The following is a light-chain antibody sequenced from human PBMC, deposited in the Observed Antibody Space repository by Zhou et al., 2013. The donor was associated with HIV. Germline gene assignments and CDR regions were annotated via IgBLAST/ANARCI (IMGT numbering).Light chain of an antibody. CDR3: QQSYTTPYT. V-gene: IGKV1-27*01. J-gene: IGKJ2*01. Sequence: DIQMTQSPSSLSASIGDSVTITCRASQDISDYLAWYQQQPGKAPKLLISAASTLRSGVPSRFSGSGSGTDFTLTINNLQPEDVATYYCQQSYTTPYTFGQGTRLEIK. CDR2: AAS. CDR1: QDISDY.